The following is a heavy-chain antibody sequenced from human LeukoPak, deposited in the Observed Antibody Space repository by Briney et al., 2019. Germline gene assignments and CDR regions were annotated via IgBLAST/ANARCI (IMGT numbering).Heavy chain of an antibody. D-gene: IGHD3-10*01. V-gene: IGHV4-61*01. CDR2: IYYSGST. CDR1: GGSVSSGSYY. CDR3: ARDRGPSTRFDL. Sequence: SSETLSLTCTVSGGSVSSGSYYWSWIRQPQGKGLEWIGYIYYSGSTNYNPSLKSRVTISVDTSKNQFSLKLSSVTAADTAVYYCARDRGPSTRFDLWGRGTLVTVSS. J-gene: IGHJ2*01.